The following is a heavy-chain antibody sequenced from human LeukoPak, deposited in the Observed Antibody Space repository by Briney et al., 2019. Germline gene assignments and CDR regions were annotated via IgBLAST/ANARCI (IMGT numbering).Heavy chain of an antibody. CDR1: GFTFSSYA. CDR2: ISGSGGST. Sequence: GGSLRLSCAASGFTFSSYAMSWVRQAPGKGLECVSAISGSGGSTYYADSVKGRFTSSRDNSKNTLYLQMNSLRAEDTAVYYCATPLGDFWSGYRGRTDYWGQGTLVTVSS. CDR3: ATPLGDFWSGYRGRTDY. V-gene: IGHV3-23*01. D-gene: IGHD3-3*01. J-gene: IGHJ4*02.